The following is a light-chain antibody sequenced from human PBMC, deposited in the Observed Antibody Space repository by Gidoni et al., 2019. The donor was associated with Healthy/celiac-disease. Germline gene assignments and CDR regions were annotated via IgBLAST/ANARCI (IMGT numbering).Light chain of an antibody. V-gene: IGKV3-11*01. CDR1: QSVSSY. Sequence: DIVLTHSPATLSLSPGERATLSCRASQSVSSYLAWYQQKPGQAPRLLIYDASNRATGIPARFRGSGSGTDFTLTISSLEPEDFAVYYCQQRSNWPLTFGGGTKVEIK. CDR2: DAS. J-gene: IGKJ4*01. CDR3: QQRSNWPLT.